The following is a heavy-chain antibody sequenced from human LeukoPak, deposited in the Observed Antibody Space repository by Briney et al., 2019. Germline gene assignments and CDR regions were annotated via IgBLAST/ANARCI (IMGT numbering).Heavy chain of an antibody. V-gene: IGHV4-4*07. CDR1: SGSISSYD. CDR3: ARLSSSWYQDWYFDL. CDR2: IYISGST. J-gene: IGHJ2*01. D-gene: IGHD6-13*01. Sequence: PSETLSLTCTVFSGSISSYDWSWIRQPAGKGLEWIGRIYISGSTNYNPSLKSRVTMSVDTSKNQFSLKLSSVTAADTAVYSCARLSSSWYQDWYFDLWGRGTLVTVSS.